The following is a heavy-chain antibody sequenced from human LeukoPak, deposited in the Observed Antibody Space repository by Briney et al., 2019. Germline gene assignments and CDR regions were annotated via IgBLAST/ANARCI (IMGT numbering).Heavy chain of an antibody. CDR3: ARDRDGYNYGFDF. Sequence: ASVKVSCKASGGIFSSYAISWVRQAPAQGLEWMAGIVPMYGTANYAQRFQGRVTITTDESTNTAYMELSSLRSEDTAVYYCARDRDGYNYGFDFWGQGTLVAVSS. V-gene: IGHV1-69*05. J-gene: IGHJ4*02. CDR1: GGIFSSYA. D-gene: IGHD5-24*01. CDR2: IVPMYGTA.